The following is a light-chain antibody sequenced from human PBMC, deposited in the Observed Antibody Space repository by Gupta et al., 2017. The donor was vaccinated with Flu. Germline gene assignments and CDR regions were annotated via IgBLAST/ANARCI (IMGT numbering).Light chain of an antibody. Sequence: NFMLTQPHSVSESPGKTVTISCTRSSGSIASNYVQWYQQRPGSAPTTVIYEDNQRPSGVTDRFSCSIDSSSNAASLTISGLKTEDEADYYCQSYDSSNQKVFGGGTKLTVL. CDR2: EDN. V-gene: IGLV6-57*03. CDR3: QSYDSSNQKV. J-gene: IGLJ3*02. CDR1: SGSIASNY.